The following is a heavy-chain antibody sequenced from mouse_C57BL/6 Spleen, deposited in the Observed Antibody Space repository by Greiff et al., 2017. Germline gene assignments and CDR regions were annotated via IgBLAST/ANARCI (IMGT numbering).Heavy chain of an antibody. Sequence: EVKLVESGGGLVKPGGSLKLSCAASGFTFSDYGMHWVRQAPEKGLEWVAYISSGSSTIYYADTVKGRFTVSIDNAKNTLFLQMTSLRSEDTAMYYCSSDYDYDLAWLAYWGQGTLVTVSA. CDR2: ISSGSSTI. CDR1: GFTFSDYG. CDR3: SSDYDYDLAWLAY. V-gene: IGHV5-17*01. D-gene: IGHD2-4*01. J-gene: IGHJ3*01.